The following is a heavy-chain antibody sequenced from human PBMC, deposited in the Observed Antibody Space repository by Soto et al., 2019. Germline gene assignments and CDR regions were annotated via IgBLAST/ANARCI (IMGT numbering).Heavy chain of an antibody. Sequence: QVQLVESGGGVVQPGRSLRLSCAASGFTFSSYGMHWVRQAPGKGLEWVAVIWYDGSNKYYADSVKGRFTISRDNSKNTLYLQMNSLRAEDTAVYYCARDSAASGDYDSSGYYLFDYWGQGTLVTVSS. V-gene: IGHV3-33*01. CDR1: GFTFSSYG. D-gene: IGHD3-22*01. J-gene: IGHJ4*02. CDR3: ARDSAASGDYDSSGYYLFDY. CDR2: IWYDGSNK.